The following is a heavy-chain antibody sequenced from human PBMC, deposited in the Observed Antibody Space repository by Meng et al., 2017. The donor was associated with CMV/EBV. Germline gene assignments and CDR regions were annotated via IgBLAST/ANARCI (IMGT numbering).Heavy chain of an antibody. CDR3: VRDRDYSNSILEY. V-gene: IGHV3-74*01. J-gene: IGHJ4*02. CDR2: INSDASST. Sequence: GGSLRLSCAVYGGSFSGYYWMHWVRQAPGKGLVWVSHINSDASSTDYADSVKGRFTISRDNAKNTLYLQMNSLRAEDTAVYYCVRDRDYSNSILEYWGQGTLVTVSS. CDR1: GGSFSGYYW. D-gene: IGHD4-11*01.